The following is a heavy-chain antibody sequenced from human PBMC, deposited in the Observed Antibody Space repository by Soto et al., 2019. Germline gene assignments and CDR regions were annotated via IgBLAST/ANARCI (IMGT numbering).Heavy chain of an antibody. D-gene: IGHD4-17*01. Sequence: QVHLVESGGGLVKPGGSLRLSCAASRLAYSNYYMSWIRQAPGKGLEWVSYISSTGRTIYYADSVRGRFTISRDDAKNSLYLQMNSLRAKDTAVYYCASSYGGNAHFAFDTWGQGTMVTVSS. V-gene: IGHV3-11*01. J-gene: IGHJ3*02. CDR2: ISSTGRTI. CDR3: ASSYGGNAHFAFDT. CDR1: RLAYSNYY.